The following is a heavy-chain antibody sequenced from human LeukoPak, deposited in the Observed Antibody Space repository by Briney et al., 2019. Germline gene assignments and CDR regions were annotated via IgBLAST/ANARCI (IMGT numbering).Heavy chain of an antibody. D-gene: IGHD3-22*01. CDR2: ISGSGGST. Sequence: GGSLRLSCAASGFTFSSYAMSWVRQTPGKGLQWVSAISGSGGSTYYADSVKGRFTISRDNSKNTLYLQMNSLRAEDTAVYYCAKGPTYYYDSSGYSPIGGWGQGTLVTVSS. CDR1: GFTFSSYA. V-gene: IGHV3-23*01. CDR3: AKGPTYYYDSSGYSPIGG. J-gene: IGHJ4*02.